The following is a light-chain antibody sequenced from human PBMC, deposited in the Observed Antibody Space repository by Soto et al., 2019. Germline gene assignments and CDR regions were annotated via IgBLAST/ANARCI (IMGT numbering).Light chain of an antibody. CDR3: QQYNNWPSIT. Sequence: EIVMTQSPATLSVSPGGRVTLSCRASQSVTNYLAWYQQKPGQAPRLLIYSASTRATGIPARFSGSGSGTVFTLTISSLQSEDFAIYYCQQYNNWPSITFGPGTKVDSK. V-gene: IGKV3-15*01. CDR2: SAS. CDR1: QSVTNY. J-gene: IGKJ3*01.